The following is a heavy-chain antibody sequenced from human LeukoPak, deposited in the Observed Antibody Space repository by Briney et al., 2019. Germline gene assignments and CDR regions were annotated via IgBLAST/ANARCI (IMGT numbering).Heavy chain of an antibody. D-gene: IGHD6-13*01. CDR3: ARDQQQLVLYYYYYMDV. Sequence: GGSLRLSCAASGFTFSSYEMNWVRQAPGKGLEWVSYISSSGSTIYYADSVKGRFTISRDNAKNSLYLQMNSLRAEDTAVYYCARDQQQLVLYYYYYMDVWGKGTTVTISS. J-gene: IGHJ6*03. CDR1: GFTFSSYE. CDR2: ISSSGSTI. V-gene: IGHV3-48*03.